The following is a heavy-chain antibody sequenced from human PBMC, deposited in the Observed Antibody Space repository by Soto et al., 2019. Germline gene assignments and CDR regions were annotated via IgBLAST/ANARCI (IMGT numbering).Heavy chain of an antibody. V-gene: IGHV3-30-3*01. D-gene: IGHD6-13*01. CDR1: GFTFSSYA. CDR3: ARGEEQQLKAYYYYGMDV. Sequence: HPGGSLRLSCAASGFTFSSYAMHWVRQAPGKGLEWVAVISYDGSNKYYADSVKGRFTISRDNSKNTLYLQMNSLRAEDTAVYYCARGEEQQLKAYYYYGMDVWGQGTTVTVS. CDR2: ISYDGSNK. J-gene: IGHJ6*02.